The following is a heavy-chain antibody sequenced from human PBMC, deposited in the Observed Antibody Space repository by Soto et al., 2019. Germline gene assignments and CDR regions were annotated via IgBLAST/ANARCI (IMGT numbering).Heavy chain of an antibody. D-gene: IGHD3-3*01. CDR1: GYTFTRYG. Sequence: GASVKVSGKASGYTFTRYGISWVRQPPGKGLEWMGWISAYNGNTNYAQKLQGRVTMTTDTSTSTAYMELRSLRSDDTAVYYCAREGYDFWSGYYDWANYYYGMDVWGQGTTVTVSS. V-gene: IGHV1-18*01. CDR2: ISAYNGNT. CDR3: AREGYDFWSGYYDWANYYYGMDV. J-gene: IGHJ6*02.